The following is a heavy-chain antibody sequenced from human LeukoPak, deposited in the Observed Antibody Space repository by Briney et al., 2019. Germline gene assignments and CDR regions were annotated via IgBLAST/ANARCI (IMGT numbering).Heavy chain of an antibody. CDR1: GYSISSGYY. CDR3: ARTTTRIAVAPLDY. V-gene: IGHV4-38-2*01. J-gene: IGHJ4*02. D-gene: IGHD6-19*01. Sequence: SETLSLTCAVSGYSISSGYYWGWIRQPPGKGLEWIGTIYYSGSTYYNPSLKSRVTISVDTSKNQFSLKLSSVTAADTAVYYCARTTTRIAVAPLDYWGQGTLVTVSS. CDR2: IYYSGST.